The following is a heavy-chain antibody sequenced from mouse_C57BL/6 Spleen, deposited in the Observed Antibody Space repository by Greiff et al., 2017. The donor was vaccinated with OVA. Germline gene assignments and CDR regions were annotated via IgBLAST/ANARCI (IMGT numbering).Heavy chain of an antibody. CDR2: IDPSDSET. J-gene: IGHJ1*03. CDR1: GYTFTSYW. Sequence: QVQLQQPGAELVRPGSSVKLSCKASGYTFTSYWMHWVKQRPIQGLEWIGNIDPSDSETHYNQKFKDKATLTVDKSSSTAYMQLSSLTSEDSAVDNCARGGISHWYFDVWGTGTTVTVSS. CDR3: ARGGISHWYFDV. V-gene: IGHV1-52*01.